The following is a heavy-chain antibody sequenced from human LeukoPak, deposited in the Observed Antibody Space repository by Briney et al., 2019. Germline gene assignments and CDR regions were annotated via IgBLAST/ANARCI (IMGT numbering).Heavy chain of an antibody. CDR1: GFTFSSYW. V-gene: IGHV3-7*01. CDR3: VRESRSGTSY. J-gene: IGHJ4*02. Sequence: GGSLRLSCAASGFTFSSYWMSWVRQAPGKGLEWVAHIRHDGSEKQYVDSVKGRFTISRDNTKNSLYLQMNSLRAEDIAVFFCVRESRSGTSYWGQGTLVTVSS. D-gene: IGHD3-10*01. CDR2: IRHDGSEK.